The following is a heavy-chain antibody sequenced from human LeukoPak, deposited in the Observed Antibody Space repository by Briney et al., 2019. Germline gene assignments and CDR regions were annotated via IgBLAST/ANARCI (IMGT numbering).Heavy chain of an antibody. CDR2: ISSSSSYI. Sequence: GGSPRLSCAASGFTFSSYSMNWVRQAPGKGLEWVSSISSSSSYIYYADSVKGRFTISRDNSKNTLYLQMNSLRAEDTAVYYCAKDLIAAAPWDYYYFMDVWGKGTTVTISS. CDR1: GFTFSSYS. V-gene: IGHV3-21*01. D-gene: IGHD6-13*01. CDR3: AKDLIAAAPWDYYYFMDV. J-gene: IGHJ6*03.